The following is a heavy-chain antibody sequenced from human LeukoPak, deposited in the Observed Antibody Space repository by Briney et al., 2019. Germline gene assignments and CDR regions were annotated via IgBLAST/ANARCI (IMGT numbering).Heavy chain of an antibody. D-gene: IGHD6-6*01. Sequence: ASVKVSCKASGYTFTGYYMHWMRQAPGQGLEWMGWINPNSGGTNYAQKFQGRVTMTRDTSISTAYMELSRLRSDDTAVYYCARDGRVSSSSRGGWFDPWGQGTLVTVSS. CDR2: INPNSGGT. CDR3: ARDGRVSSSSRGGWFDP. J-gene: IGHJ5*02. V-gene: IGHV1-2*02. CDR1: GYTFTGYY.